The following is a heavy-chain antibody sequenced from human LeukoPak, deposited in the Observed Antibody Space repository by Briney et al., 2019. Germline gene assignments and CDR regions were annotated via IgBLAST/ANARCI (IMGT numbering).Heavy chain of an antibody. J-gene: IGHJ4*02. CDR3: ASQAATTEEPFDF. Sequence: SETLSLTCTVSGVSISSGGYYWSWIRQHPGKGLEWIGYIYYSGSSYYNPSLKSRIAISVDTSKNQFSLELSSVTAADTAVYYCASQAATTEEPFDFWGQGTLVTVSS. V-gene: IGHV4-31*03. D-gene: IGHD6-25*01. CDR2: IYYSGSS. CDR1: GVSISSGGYY.